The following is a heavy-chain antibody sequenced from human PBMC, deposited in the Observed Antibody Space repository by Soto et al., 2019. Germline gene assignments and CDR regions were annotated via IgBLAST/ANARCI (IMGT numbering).Heavy chain of an antibody. CDR3: AKFIGAAGRDAFDI. J-gene: IGHJ3*02. CDR1: GFTFSSSA. V-gene: IGHV3-23*01. CDR2: ITGSGLST. D-gene: IGHD6-13*01. Sequence: EVQLLESGGGLVQPGGSLRLSCAASGFTFSSSAMSWVRHAPGKGLEWVSTITGSGLSTYYADSVKGRFTISRDNSKNTVYLQMNSLIAEDKAVHVCAKFIGAAGRDAFDIWGQGTMVTVSS.